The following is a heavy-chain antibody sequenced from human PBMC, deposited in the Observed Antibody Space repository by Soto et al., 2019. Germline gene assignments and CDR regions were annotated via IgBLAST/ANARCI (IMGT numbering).Heavy chain of an antibody. CDR3: ARAIGPTLFDY. J-gene: IGHJ4*02. CDR2: IGTAGDT. V-gene: IGHV3-13*04. D-gene: IGHD3-22*01. CDR1: GFTFSSYD. Sequence: PRLSCSASGFTFSSYDMHWVRQGPGKGLEWVSAIGTAGDTNYAGSVKGRFTISRENAKNSLYLQMNSLRAGDTAIYFCARAIGPTLFDYWGQGTLVTVSS.